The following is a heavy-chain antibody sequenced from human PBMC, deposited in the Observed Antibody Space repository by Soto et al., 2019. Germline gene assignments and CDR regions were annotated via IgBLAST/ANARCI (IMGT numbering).Heavy chain of an antibody. Sequence: QVQLVQSGGEVRKPGASVKGSCKTSGYTFTNNGINWVRQAPGQGHEWMGWISGYNANTKYAQKFQGRVTLTTDTLTSTAFMELRSLRSDDTAVFSCARRSTHYNMAVWGQETTNTVSS. J-gene: IGHJ6*02. D-gene: IGHD1-1*01. CDR3: ARRSTHYNMAV. CDR2: ISGYNANT. V-gene: IGHV1-18*04. CDR1: GYTFTNNG.